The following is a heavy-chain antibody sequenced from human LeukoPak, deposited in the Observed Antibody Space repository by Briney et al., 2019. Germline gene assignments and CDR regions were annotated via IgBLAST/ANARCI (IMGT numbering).Heavy chain of an antibody. CDR2: IYYSGST. J-gene: IGHJ4*02. CDR1: GGSFSGYY. CDR3: ARYSGNPWAFDY. Sequence: SETLSLTCAVYGGSFSGYYWGWIRQPPGKGLEWIGNIYYSGSTFYNPSLKSRVTISVDTPKNQFSLRLSSVTAADTAIYYCARYSGNPWAFDYWGQGTLVTVSS. V-gene: IGHV4-34*01. D-gene: IGHD4-23*01.